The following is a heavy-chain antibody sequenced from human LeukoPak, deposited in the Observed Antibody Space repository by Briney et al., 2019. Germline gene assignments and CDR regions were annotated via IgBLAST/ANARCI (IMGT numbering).Heavy chain of an antibody. CDR2: IYYSGST. CDR3: ARTRSSSWFLNFDN. D-gene: IGHD6-13*01. J-gene: IGHJ4*02. V-gene: IGHV4-59*01. Sequence: SETLSLTCTVSGGSISSYYWSWIRQPPGKGLEWIGYIYYSGSTNYNPSLKSRVTISVDTSKNQFSLKLSSVTAADTAVYYCARTRSSSWFLNFDNWGQGTLVTVSS. CDR1: GGSISSYY.